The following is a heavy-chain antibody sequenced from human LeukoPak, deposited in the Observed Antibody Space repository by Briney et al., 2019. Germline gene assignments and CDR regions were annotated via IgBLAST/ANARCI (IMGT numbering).Heavy chain of an antibody. J-gene: IGHJ4*02. D-gene: IGHD1-26*01. Sequence: PGGSLRLSCAASGFTFSSYWMSWVRQAPGKGLEWVANIKQDGSEKYYVDSVKGRFTISRDNAKNSLYLQMNSLRAEDTAVYYCAREGCSYLVYYFDYWGQGTLVTVSS. CDR1: GFTFSSYW. CDR2: IKQDGSEK. CDR3: AREGCSYLVYYFDY. V-gene: IGHV3-7*01.